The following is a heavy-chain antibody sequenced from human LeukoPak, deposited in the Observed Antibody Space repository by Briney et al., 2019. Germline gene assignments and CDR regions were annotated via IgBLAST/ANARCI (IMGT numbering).Heavy chain of an antibody. D-gene: IGHD3-3*01. CDR1: GYTFTGYY. CDR2: INPNSGGT. CDR3: ARDLDFWSGHDY. Sequence: ASVKVPCKASGYTFTGYYMHWVRQAPGQGLEWMGWINPNSGGTNYAQKFQGRVTMTRDTSISTAYMELSRLRSDDTAVYYCARDLDFWSGHDYWGQGTLVTVSS. J-gene: IGHJ4*02. V-gene: IGHV1-2*02.